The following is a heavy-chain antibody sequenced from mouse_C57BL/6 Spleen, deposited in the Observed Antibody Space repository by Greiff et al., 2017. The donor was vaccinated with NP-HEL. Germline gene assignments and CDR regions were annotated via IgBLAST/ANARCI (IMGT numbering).Heavy chain of an antibody. V-gene: IGHV1-52*01. CDR2: IDPSDSET. CDR3: ARGDSNYAAY. Sequence: QVQLKQPGAELVRPGSSVKLSCKASGYTFTSYWMHWVKQRPIQGLEWIGNIDPSDSETHYNQKFKDKATLTVDKSSSTAYMQLSSLTSEDSAVYYCARGDSNYAAYWGQGTLVTVSA. CDR1: GYTFTSYW. D-gene: IGHD2-5*01. J-gene: IGHJ3*01.